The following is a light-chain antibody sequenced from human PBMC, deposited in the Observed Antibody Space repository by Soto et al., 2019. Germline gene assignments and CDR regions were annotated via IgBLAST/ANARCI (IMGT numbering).Light chain of an antibody. Sequence: DIQMSQSPSSLSASFGDSVTIXXRASQSVSRYFNWYQQKPGCAPKTXIYAASTLQSGVPSRFRGSGSGTEFTLTISSLQSEDFAVYYCQQYNNWPRTFGQGTKVDIK. CDR2: AAS. V-gene: IGKV1-39*01. CDR3: QQYNNWPRT. CDR1: QSVSRY. J-gene: IGKJ1*01.